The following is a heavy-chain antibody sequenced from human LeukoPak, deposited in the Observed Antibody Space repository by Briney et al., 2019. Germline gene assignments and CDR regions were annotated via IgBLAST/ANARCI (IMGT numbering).Heavy chain of an antibody. CDR1: GFTFSRSA. CDR2: IIYSGAYT. D-gene: IGHD3-22*01. V-gene: IGHV3-23*01. Sequence: GGSLRLSCAASGFTFSRSAMSWVRQAPGKGLELVSSIIYSGAYTYYADSVKGRFTISRDNSKNTLYLQMNSLRAEDTALYYCAKDGLYYDGSAHVYYFDSWGQGTLVTVTS. CDR3: AKDGLYYDGSAHVYYFDS. J-gene: IGHJ4*02.